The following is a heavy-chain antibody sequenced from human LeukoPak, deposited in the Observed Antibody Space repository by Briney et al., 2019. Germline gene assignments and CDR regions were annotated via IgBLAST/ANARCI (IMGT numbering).Heavy chain of an antibody. V-gene: IGHV3-9*01. CDR2: ISWNSGSI. CDR1: GFTFDDYA. D-gene: IGHD4-17*01. J-gene: IGHJ4*02. CDR3: ARRDYDSYFDY. Sequence: PGRSLRLSCAASGFTFDDYAMHWVRQAPGKGLEWVSGISWNSGSIGYADAVRGRFTISRDNAKNSLYLQMNSLRAEDTAVYYCARRDYDSYFDYWGQGTLVTVSS.